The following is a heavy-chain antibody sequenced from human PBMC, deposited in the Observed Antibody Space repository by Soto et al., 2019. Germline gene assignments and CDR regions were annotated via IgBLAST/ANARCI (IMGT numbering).Heavy chain of an antibody. CDR1: GYSFTSYW. J-gene: IGHJ6*02. Sequence: TGESLKISCKGSGYSFTSYWIGWVRQMPGKGLEWVGIIYPGDSDTRYSPSFQGQVTISADKSISTAYLQWSSLKASDTAIYYFARTAAAGKYYYGVDVWGQGTTVTVSS. CDR2: IYPGDSDT. CDR3: ARTAAAGKYYYGVDV. D-gene: IGHD6-13*01. V-gene: IGHV5-51*01.